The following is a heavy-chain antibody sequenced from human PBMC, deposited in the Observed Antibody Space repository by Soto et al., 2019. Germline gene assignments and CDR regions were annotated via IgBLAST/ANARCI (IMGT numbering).Heavy chain of an antibody. D-gene: IGHD3-22*01. CDR1: GYTFTSYY. J-gene: IGHJ3*02. CDR3: ARDVLSGVEYYDSSGGNYDFAI. CDR2: INPSDGST. V-gene: IGHV1-46*01. Sequence: ASVKVSCKASGYTFTSYYMHWVRQAPGQGLEWMGIINPSDGSTTYAQKFQGRVTMTRDTSTSTVYMELSSLRSEDTAVYYCARDVLSGVEYYDSSGGNYDFAIWGQGTMVTVS.